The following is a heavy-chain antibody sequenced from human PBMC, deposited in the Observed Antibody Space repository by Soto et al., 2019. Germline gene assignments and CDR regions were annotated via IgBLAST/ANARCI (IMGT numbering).Heavy chain of an antibody. CDR1: GYSFTSYW. J-gene: IGHJ3*02. CDR3: SSIGALPDAFDI. D-gene: IGHD1-26*01. Sequence: GESLKISCKGSGYSFTSYWISWVRQMPGKGLEWMGRIDPSDSYTNYSPSFQGHVTISADKSISTAYLQWSSLKASDTAMYYCSSIGALPDAFDIWGQGTMVTVSS. CDR2: IDPSDSYT. V-gene: IGHV5-10-1*01.